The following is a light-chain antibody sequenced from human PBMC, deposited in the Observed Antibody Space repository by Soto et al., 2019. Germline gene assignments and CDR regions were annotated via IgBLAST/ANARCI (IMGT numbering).Light chain of an antibody. V-gene: IGKV1-5*01. CDR3: QQYNSYSIT. Sequence: IQLTQSPSTLSAFVGARVTLTCRASQNISTWLAWVQQKPGKAPNLLIYDASSLQSGVPSRFSGSGSGTQFTLTISSLQPDDFATYFCQQYNSYSITFGQGTRLEIK. CDR1: QNISTW. CDR2: DAS. J-gene: IGKJ5*01.